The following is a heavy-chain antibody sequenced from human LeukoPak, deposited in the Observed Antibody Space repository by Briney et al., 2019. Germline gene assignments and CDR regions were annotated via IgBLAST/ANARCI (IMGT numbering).Heavy chain of an antibody. Sequence: PSETLSLTCTVSGGSISSGDSYWNWVRQPPGKGLEWIGYIYHSGSSYYTPSLTSRVTMSVDTSKNQFSLKLSSVTVTVTAVYYCARGVYDDLYYFDFWGQGTLVTVSS. CDR1: GGSISSGDSY. CDR2: IYHSGSS. V-gene: IGHV4-30-4*01. D-gene: IGHD3-3*01. J-gene: IGHJ4*02. CDR3: ARGVYDDLYYFDF.